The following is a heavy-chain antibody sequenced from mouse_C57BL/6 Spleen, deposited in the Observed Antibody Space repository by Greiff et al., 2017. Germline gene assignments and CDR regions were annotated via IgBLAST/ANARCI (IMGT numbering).Heavy chain of an antibody. CDR2: INPSSGYT. CDR3: AREKIYDYAWFAY. CDR1: GYTFTSYT. D-gene: IGHD2-4*01. V-gene: IGHV1-4*01. Sequence: VQLQESGAELARPGASVKMSCKASGYTFTSYTMHWVKQRPGQGLEWIGYINPSSGYTKYNQKFKDKATLTADKSSSTAYMQLSSLTSEDSAVDYCAREKIYDYAWFAYWGQGTLVTVSA. J-gene: IGHJ3*01.